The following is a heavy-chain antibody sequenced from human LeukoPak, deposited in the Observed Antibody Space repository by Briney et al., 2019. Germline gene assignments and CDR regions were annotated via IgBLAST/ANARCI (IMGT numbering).Heavy chain of an antibody. V-gene: IGHV3-15*01. CDR2: IKSKTDGGTT. D-gene: IGHD4-17*01. Sequence: GGSLSLSCAASGFTLSNAWMSWVRQAPGKGLEWVGRIKSKTDGGTTDYAAPVKGRFTISRDDSKNTLYLQMNSLKTEDTAVYYCTTHLRDCGDPSDAFDIWGQGTMVTVSS. CDR3: TTHLRDCGDPSDAFDI. J-gene: IGHJ3*02. CDR1: GFTLSNAW.